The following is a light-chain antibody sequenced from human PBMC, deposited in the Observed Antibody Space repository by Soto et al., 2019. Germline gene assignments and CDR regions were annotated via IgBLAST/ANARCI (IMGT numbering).Light chain of an antibody. CDR3: QQRSNWPT. V-gene: IGKV3-11*01. J-gene: IGKJ5*01. Sequence: EIVMTQSPATLSVSPGGRATLSCRASQSVSSYLAWYQQKPGQAPRLLIYDASNRATGIPARFSGSGSGTDFTLTISSLEPEDFAVYYCQQRSNWPTFGQGTRREIK. CDR2: DAS. CDR1: QSVSSY.